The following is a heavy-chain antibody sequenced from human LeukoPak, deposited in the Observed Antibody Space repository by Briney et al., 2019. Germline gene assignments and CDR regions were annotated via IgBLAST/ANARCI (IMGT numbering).Heavy chain of an antibody. V-gene: IGHV3-23*01. CDR2: ISGSGGST. D-gene: IGHD3-22*01. CDR3: AKEAYYDSSGYYSAGDLFDP. Sequence: GGSLRLSCAASGFTFSNYAMSWVRQAPGKGLEWVSAISGSGGSTYYADSVKGRFTISRDNSKNTLYLQMNSLRAEDTAVYYCAKEAYYDSSGYYSAGDLFDPWGQGTLVTVSS. CDR1: GFTFSNYA. J-gene: IGHJ5*02.